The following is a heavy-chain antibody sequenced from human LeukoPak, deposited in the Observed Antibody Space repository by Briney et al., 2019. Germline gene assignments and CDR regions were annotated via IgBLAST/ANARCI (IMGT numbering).Heavy chain of an antibody. CDR2: IYTSGST. CDR3: ASGEEVDTAMVLSLWY. V-gene: IGHV4-4*07. D-gene: IGHD5-18*01. CDR1: GGSISSYY. J-gene: IGHJ4*02. Sequence: PSETLSLTCTVSGGSISSYYWSWIRQPAGKGLEWIGRIYTSGSTNYNPSLKSRVTMSVDTSKNQFSLKLSSVTAADTAVYYCASGEEVDTAMVLSLWYWGQGTLVTVSS.